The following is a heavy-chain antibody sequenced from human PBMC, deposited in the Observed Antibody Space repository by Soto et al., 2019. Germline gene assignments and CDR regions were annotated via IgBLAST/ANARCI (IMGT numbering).Heavy chain of an antibody. CDR2: ISSTTNYI. CDR1: GFTFTRYS. V-gene: IGHV3-21*06. Sequence: EVQLVESGGGLVKPGGSLRLSCAASGFTFTRYSMNWVRQAPGKGLEWVSSISSTTNYIYYGDSMKGRFTISRDNGKNSLYLEIHSLRAEDTAVYYCARESEDLTSNFDNWGQGTLVTVSS. CDR3: ARESEDLTSNFDN. J-gene: IGHJ4*02.